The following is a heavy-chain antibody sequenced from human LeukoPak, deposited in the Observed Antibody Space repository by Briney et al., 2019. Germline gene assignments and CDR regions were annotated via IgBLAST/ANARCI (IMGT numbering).Heavy chain of an antibody. V-gene: IGHV4-39*01. CDR3: ARPNYYDSSGPGAFDI. J-gene: IGHJ3*02. CDR1: GGSISSSSYY. D-gene: IGHD3-22*01. Sequence: SETLSLTCTVSGGSISSSSYYWGWIRQPPGKGLEWIGSIYYSGSTYYNPSLKSRVTISVDTSKNQFSLKPSSVTAADTAVYYCARPNYYDSSGPGAFDIWGQGTMVTVSS. CDR2: IYYSGST.